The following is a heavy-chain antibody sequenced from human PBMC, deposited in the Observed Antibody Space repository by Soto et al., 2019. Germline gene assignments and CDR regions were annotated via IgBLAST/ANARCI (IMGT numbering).Heavy chain of an antibody. D-gene: IGHD3-3*01. V-gene: IGHV1-3*01. CDR3: ARWSSITIFGVVITGNYYGMDV. CDR1: GYTFTSYA. CDR2: INAGNGNT. J-gene: IGHJ6*02. Sequence: ASVKVSCKASGYTFTSYAMHWVRQAPGQRLEWMGWINAGNGNTKYSQKFQGRVTITRNTSASTAYMELSSLRSEDTAVYYCARWSSITIFGVVITGNYYGMDVWGQGTTVTVSS.